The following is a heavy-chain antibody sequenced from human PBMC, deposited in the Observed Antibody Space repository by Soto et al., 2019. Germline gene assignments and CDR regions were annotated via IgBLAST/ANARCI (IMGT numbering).Heavy chain of an antibody. Sequence: PRLSCAASDFTFSAFGMHWVRQAPGKGLEWVAVLSYDGNNKHYTDSVKGRFTISRDNSKNTLYLQMNSLRAEDTAVYYCAKETGRYDYWSGYYYYYGMDVWGQGTTVTVS. CDR1: DFTFSAFG. D-gene: IGHD3-3*01. V-gene: IGHV3-30*18. J-gene: IGHJ6*02. CDR2: LSYDGNNK. CDR3: AKETGRYDYWSGYYYYYGMDV.